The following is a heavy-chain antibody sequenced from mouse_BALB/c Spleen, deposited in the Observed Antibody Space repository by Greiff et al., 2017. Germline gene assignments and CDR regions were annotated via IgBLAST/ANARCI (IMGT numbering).Heavy chain of an antibody. J-gene: IGHJ2*01. Sequence: VKLMESGPGLVAPSQSLSITCTVSGFSLTSYDISWIRQPPGKGLEWLGVIWTGGGTNYNSAFMSRLSISKDNSKSQVFLKMNSLQTDDTAIYYCVREGCKYDDFDYWGQGTTLTVSS. V-gene: IGHV2-9-2*01. D-gene: IGHD2-14*01. CDR1: GFSLTSYD. CDR3: VREGCKYDDFDY. CDR2: IWTGGGT.